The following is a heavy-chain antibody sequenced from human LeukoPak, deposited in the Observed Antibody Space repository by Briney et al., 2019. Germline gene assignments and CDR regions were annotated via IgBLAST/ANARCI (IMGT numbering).Heavy chain of an antibody. CDR3: AKGDQVLWKPLGNWFDP. CDR2: INHSGST. Sequence: PSETLSLTCAVYGGSFSGYYWSWIRQPPGKGLEWIGEINHSGSTNYNPSLKSRVTISVDTSKNQFSLKLSSVTAADTAVYYCAKGDQVLWKPLGNWFDPWGQGTLVTVSS. CDR1: GGSFSGYY. J-gene: IGHJ5*02. V-gene: IGHV4-34*01. D-gene: IGHD2-21*01.